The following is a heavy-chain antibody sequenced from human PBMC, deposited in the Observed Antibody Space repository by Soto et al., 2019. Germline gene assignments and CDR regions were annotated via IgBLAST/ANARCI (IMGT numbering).Heavy chain of an antibody. V-gene: IGHV1-69*13. Sequence: GASVKVSCKASGGTFSSYAISWVRQAPGQGLEWMGGIIPIFGTANYAQKFQGRVTITADESTSTAYMELSSLRSEDTAVYYCARGCSSTSCYTEGYYYYGMDVWGQGTTVTVSS. CDR3: ARGCSSTSCYTEGYYYYGMDV. CDR2: IIPIFGTA. J-gene: IGHJ6*02. CDR1: GGTFSSYA. D-gene: IGHD2-2*02.